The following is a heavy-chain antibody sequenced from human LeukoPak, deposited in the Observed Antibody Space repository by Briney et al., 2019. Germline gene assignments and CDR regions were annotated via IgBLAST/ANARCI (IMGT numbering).Heavy chain of an antibody. CDR2: IYYSGST. Sequence: SETLSLTCAVYGGSFSGYYWSWIRQPPGKGLEWIGSIYYSGSTYYNPSPKSRVTISVDTSKNQFSLKLSSVTAADTAVYYCARWYYDILTGYYVNYWGQGTLVTVSS. V-gene: IGHV4-34*01. D-gene: IGHD3-9*01. CDR3: ARWYYDILTGYYVNY. J-gene: IGHJ4*02. CDR1: GGSFSGYY.